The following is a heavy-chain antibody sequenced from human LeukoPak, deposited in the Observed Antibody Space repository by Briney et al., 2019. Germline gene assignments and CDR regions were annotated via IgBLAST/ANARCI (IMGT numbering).Heavy chain of an antibody. V-gene: IGHV2-70*11. D-gene: IGHD3-3*02. Sequence: SGPALVKPTQTLTLTCTFSGFSLSTSGMCVSWIRQPPGKALEWLARIDWDDDKYYSTSLKTRLTISKDTSKNQVVLTMTNMNPVDTATYYCARLRIASVDAFDIWGQGTMVTVSS. CDR3: ARLRIASVDAFDI. J-gene: IGHJ3*02. CDR1: GFSLSTSGMC. CDR2: IDWDDDK.